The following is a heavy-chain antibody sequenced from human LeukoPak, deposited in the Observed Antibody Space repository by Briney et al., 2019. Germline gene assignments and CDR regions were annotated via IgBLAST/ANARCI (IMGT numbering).Heavy chain of an antibody. J-gene: IGHJ4*02. Sequence: GGSQRLSCAASGFTFSSYDMSWVRQAPGKGLEWVSAISGSGGSTYYADSVKRRFTITRDNTKNTLYLQMNSLRAEDTAVYCCANPVLAGSQTGFDYWGQGTMVTVSS. D-gene: IGHD3-10*01. CDR3: ANPVLAGSQTGFDY. V-gene: IGHV3-23*01. CDR1: GFTFSSYD. CDR2: ISGSGGST.